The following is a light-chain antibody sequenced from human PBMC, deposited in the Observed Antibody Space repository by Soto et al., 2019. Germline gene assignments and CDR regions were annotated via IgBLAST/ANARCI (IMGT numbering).Light chain of an antibody. CDR2: GAS. V-gene: IGKV3-20*01. CDR1: QSISSY. CDR3: QQCATSPWT. J-gene: IGKJ1*01. Sequence: EIVLTQSPDTLSLSPGERATLSCRASQSISSYLAWCQQKPGQAPRLLSYGASSRATGIPDRFSGSGSGTDFTLAISRLEPGDSAVYFCQQCATSPWTFGQGTKVEIK.